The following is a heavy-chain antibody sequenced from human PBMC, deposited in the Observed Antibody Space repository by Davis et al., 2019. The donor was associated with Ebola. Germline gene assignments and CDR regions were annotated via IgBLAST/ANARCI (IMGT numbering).Heavy chain of an antibody. J-gene: IGHJ4*02. V-gene: IGHV4-59*01. CDR1: GGSMSRYY. CDR2: IYYSGSS. Sequence: PSETLSLTCTVSGGSMSRYYWSWIRQPPGKGLEWIGYIYYSGSSSYNPSLKNRVTMSIDTSKRQFSLKLSSVTAADTAVYYCARGRGSSFLLPYFDSWGQGILVTVSS. D-gene: IGHD6-6*01. CDR3: ARGRGSSFLLPYFDS.